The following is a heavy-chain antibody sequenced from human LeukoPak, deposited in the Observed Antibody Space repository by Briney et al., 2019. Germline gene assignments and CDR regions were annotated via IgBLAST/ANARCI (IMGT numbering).Heavy chain of an antibody. CDR2: IVVGSGNT. CDR1: GFTFTSSA. Sequence: GASVKVSCKASGFTFTSSAVQWVRQARGQRLEWIGWIVVGSGNTNYAQKFQERVTITRDMSTSTAYMELGSLRSEDTAVYYCAADTRRAGSRYYYYYMDVWGKGTTVTVSS. D-gene: IGHD3-10*01. CDR3: AADTRRAGSRYYYYYMDV. V-gene: IGHV1-58*01. J-gene: IGHJ6*03.